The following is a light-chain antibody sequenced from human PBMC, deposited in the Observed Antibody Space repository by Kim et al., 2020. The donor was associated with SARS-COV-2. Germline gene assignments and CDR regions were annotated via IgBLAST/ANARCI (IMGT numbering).Light chain of an antibody. CDR2: STS. CDR1: TGAVTSGYY. V-gene: IGLV7-43*01. Sequence: PGLRVTLPCASRTGAVTSGYYPNWFQQKPGQVPRALSYSTSNKHPWTPARFSGSLLGDKAALTLSGVQPEDEAEYYCLLYYGGAQVFGGGTQLTVL. CDR3: LLYYGGAQV. J-gene: IGLJ3*02.